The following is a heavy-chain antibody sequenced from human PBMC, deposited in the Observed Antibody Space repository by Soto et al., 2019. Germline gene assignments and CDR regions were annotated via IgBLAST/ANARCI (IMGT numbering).Heavy chain of an antibody. Sequence: SETLSLTCAVSGYSISSGLYWVWIRQPPGKGLEWIGTIYRGGITYYNPSLKSRVTISIDKSKNHFSLRLSSVTAKDTAVYFCAIGTSDWFDPWGQGTLVTVSS. J-gene: IGHJ5*02. V-gene: IGHV4-38-2*01. D-gene: IGHD1-26*01. CDR1: GYSISSGLY. CDR2: IYRGGIT. CDR3: AIGTSDWFDP.